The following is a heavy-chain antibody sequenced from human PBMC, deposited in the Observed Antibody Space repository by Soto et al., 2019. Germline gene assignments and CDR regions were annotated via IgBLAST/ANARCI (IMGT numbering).Heavy chain of an antibody. CDR2: INHSGST. Sequence: PSETLCLTCAVYGGSFSGYYWSWIRQPPGKGLEWIGEINHSGSTNYNPSLKSRVTISVDTSKNQFSLKLSSVTAADTAVYYCARELGIIYYYYYMDVWGKGTTVTVSS. CDR3: ARELGIIYYYYYMDV. D-gene: IGHD7-27*01. V-gene: IGHV4-34*01. J-gene: IGHJ6*03. CDR1: GGSFSGYY.